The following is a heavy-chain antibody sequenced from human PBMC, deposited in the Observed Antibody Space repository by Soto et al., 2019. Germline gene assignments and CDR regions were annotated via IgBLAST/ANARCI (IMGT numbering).Heavy chain of an antibody. CDR1: GYTFTSYA. CDR3: ARGSGYYYWDDY. Sequence: QVQLVQSGAEEKKPGASVKVSCKASGYTFTSYAMHWVRQAPGQRLEWMGWINAGNGNRKYSQKFQGRVTITRDTSASTAYMELSSLRSEDTAVYYCARGSGYYYWDDYWGQGTLVTVSS. CDR2: INAGNGNR. J-gene: IGHJ4*02. D-gene: IGHD3-22*01. V-gene: IGHV1-3*05.